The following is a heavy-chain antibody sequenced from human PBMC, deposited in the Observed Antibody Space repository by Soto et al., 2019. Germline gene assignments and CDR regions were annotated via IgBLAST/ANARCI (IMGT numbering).Heavy chain of an antibody. Sequence: QITLKESGPTLVKPTQTLTLTCTFSGFSLSTTGEGVGWIRQPPGKALEWLALIYWDDDKRYSPSLKSRLTNTKDTSKNQVVLTMANLDPVDTATYYCVQSRCGGDCLQSYSSHSYYGLDVWGQGTTVTVSS. D-gene: IGHD2-21*02. CDR1: GFSLSTTGEG. V-gene: IGHV2-5*02. CDR3: VQSRCGGDCLQSYSSHSYYGLDV. J-gene: IGHJ6*02. CDR2: IYWDDDK.